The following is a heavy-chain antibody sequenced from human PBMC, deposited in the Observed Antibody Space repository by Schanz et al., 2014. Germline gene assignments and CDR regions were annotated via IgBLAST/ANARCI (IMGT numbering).Heavy chain of an antibody. V-gene: IGHV3-43*01. Sequence: EVQLVESGGVVAQPGGSLRLSCAASGFSFDDYTMHWVRQAPGKGLEWVSLIDRDGGHTYYADSVKGRFTISRDNSKDTLYLQMSGLTPEDTAVYYCARGPIPIQGVPMDFWGQGTLVTVSS. CDR1: GFSFDDYT. CDR2: IDRDGGHT. J-gene: IGHJ4*02. CDR3: ARGPIPIQGVPMDF. D-gene: IGHD3-10*01.